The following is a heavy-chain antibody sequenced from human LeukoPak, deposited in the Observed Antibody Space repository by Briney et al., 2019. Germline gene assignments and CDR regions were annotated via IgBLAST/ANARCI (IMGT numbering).Heavy chain of an antibody. Sequence: SETLSLTCAVYGESFSGYYWSWIRQPPGKGLEWIGDINHSGSANYNPSLKSRVTMSVDTSKKHFSLKLTSVTASDTAVYYCAKSLYGSGSYYNWFDPWGQGNLVTVSS. CDR1: GESFSGYY. CDR2: INHSGSA. CDR3: AKSLYGSGSYYNWFDP. V-gene: IGHV4-34*01. D-gene: IGHD3-10*01. J-gene: IGHJ5*02.